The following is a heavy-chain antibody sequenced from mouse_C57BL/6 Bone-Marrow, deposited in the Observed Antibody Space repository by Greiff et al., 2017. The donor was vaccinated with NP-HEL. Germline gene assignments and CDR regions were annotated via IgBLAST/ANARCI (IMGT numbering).Heavy chain of an antibody. CDR2: ISYDGSN. J-gene: IGHJ4*01. Sequence: EVKLMESGPGLVKPSHSLSLTCSVTGYSITSGYYWYWIRQFPGNKLEWMGYISYDGSNNYNPSLKNRISITRDTSKNQFFLKLNSVTTEDTATYYCAREAQATYYYAMDYWGQGTSVTVSS. CDR1: GYSITSGYY. V-gene: IGHV3-6*01. CDR3: AREAQATYYYAMDY. D-gene: IGHD3-2*02.